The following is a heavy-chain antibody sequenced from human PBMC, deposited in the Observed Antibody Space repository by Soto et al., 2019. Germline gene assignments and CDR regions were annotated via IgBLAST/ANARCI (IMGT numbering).Heavy chain of an antibody. Sequence: QVQLVQSGAEVKMPGASVKVSCKASGYTFTTYGFSWVRQAPGQGLEWMGWISVYNGNTNYAQKLQGRVTMTTNTSTSTAYMELRRLRSDDTAVYDCARGGPMVRGVMDWGPGTLVTVSS. J-gene: IGHJ4*02. CDR3: ARGGPMVRGVMD. CDR2: ISVYNGNT. V-gene: IGHV1-18*01. D-gene: IGHD3-10*01. CDR1: GYTFTTYG.